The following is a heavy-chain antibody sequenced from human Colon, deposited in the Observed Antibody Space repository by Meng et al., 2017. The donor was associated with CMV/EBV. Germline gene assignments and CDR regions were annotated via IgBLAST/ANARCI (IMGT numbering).Heavy chain of an antibody. CDR3: ARDNSHWSKDF. D-gene: IGHD4-11*01. CDR2: CDPRGDST. CDR1: GYQFKCSS. Sequence: SCKTFGYQFKCSSMHWERQAQGQGLEWMGICDPRGDSTNYAQKFQGRLTLTEDRSRTTMYLELSGLRSDDTAVYYCARDNSHWSKDFWGQGTLVTVSS. J-gene: IGHJ4*02. V-gene: IGHV1-46*02.